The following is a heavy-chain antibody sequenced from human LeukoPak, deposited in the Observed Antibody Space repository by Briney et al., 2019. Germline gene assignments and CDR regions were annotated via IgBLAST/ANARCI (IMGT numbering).Heavy chain of an antibody. J-gene: IGHJ6*03. CDR1: GFTFSSDA. Sequence: TGGSLRLSCAASGFTFSSDAMSWGCQGPRQGLGWVSSISGAGGGTYYADSVKGRFTISRENSKNTLFLQMNRLIAGAPALYYFPNDRSCSWRYYYYYMDVWGKGTTVTVFS. V-gene: IGHV3-23*01. CDR2: ISGAGGGT. CDR3: PNDRSCSWRYYYYYMDV. D-gene: IGHD6-13*01.